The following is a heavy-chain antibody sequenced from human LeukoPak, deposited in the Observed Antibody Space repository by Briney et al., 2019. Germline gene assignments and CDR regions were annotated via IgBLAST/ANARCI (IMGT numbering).Heavy chain of an antibody. V-gene: IGHV3-49*03. CDR1: GFTFGDYG. J-gene: IGHJ4*02. CDR3: SRAAGYDFILEY. D-gene: IGHD5-12*01. CDR2: IRSEAHDTTP. Sequence: PGGSLRLSCTASGFTFGDYGMSWFRQAPGKGLEWVGFIRSEAHDTTPQDGASVQGRFTISKDDSRRIAFLQMSSLKTEDTAVYYCSRAAGYDFILEYWGQGTLVTVSS.